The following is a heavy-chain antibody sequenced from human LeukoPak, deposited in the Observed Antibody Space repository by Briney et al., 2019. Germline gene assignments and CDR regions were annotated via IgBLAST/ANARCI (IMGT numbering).Heavy chain of an antibody. D-gene: IGHD3-9*01. Sequence: GGTQRLSCAASGFIFRNYGMHWVRQAPGNRLEWVAFIRYDGSNIYYADSVKGRFTISRDNSKNTLYLQMNSLRAEDTAIYYCANGPHYQILTGFYKVRSHLDYWGQGTLVTVSS. V-gene: IGHV3-30*02. CDR1: GFIFRNYG. J-gene: IGHJ4*02. CDR3: ANGPHYQILTGFYKVRSHLDY. CDR2: IRYDGSNI.